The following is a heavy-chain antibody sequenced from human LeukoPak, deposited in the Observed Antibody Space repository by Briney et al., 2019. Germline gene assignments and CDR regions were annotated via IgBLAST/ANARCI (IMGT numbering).Heavy chain of an antibody. V-gene: IGHV3-9*01. D-gene: IGHD6-19*01. CDR2: ISWNSGSI. CDR3: AKGKKIAVAGLFDY. CDR1: RFTFDDYA. J-gene: IGHJ4*02. Sequence: PGRSLRLSCAASRFTFDDYAMHWVRQAPGDGLEWVSGISWNSGSIGYAASVKGRFTISRDNAKNSLYLQMNSLRAEDTALYYCAKGKKIAVAGLFDYWGQGTLVTVSS.